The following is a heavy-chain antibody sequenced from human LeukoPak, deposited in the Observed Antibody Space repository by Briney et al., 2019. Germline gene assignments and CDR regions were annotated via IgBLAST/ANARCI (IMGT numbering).Heavy chain of an antibody. V-gene: IGHV5-51*01. Sequence: GESLQISCQGSGYSFTTYWVAWVRPMPGKGLEWMGIIYPGDSDTRYSPSFQGQVTISADKSISTAYLQWSSLKPADTAMYYCASRYTPDGSGWAFDIWGQGTMVTVSS. CDR2: IYPGDSDT. D-gene: IGHD6-25*01. CDR3: ASRYTPDGSGWAFDI. CDR1: GYSFTTYW. J-gene: IGHJ3*02.